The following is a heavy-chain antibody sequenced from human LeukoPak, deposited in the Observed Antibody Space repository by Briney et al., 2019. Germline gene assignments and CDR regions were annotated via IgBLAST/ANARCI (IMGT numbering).Heavy chain of an antibody. CDR3: ARDPTVGEFWDWFDP. J-gene: IGHJ5*02. D-gene: IGHD3-10*01. CDR1: GFTFSSYA. V-gene: IGHV3-21*01. Sequence: PGGSLRLSCAASGFTFSSYAMSWVRQAPGKGLEWVSSISSSSSYIYYADSVKGRFTISRDNAKNSLYLQMNSLRAEDTAVYYCARDPTVGEFWDWFDPWGQGTLVTVSS. CDR2: ISSSSSYI.